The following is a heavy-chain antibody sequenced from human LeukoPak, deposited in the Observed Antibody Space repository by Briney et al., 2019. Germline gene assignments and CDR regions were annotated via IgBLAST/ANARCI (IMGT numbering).Heavy chain of an antibody. D-gene: IGHD3-10*01. CDR2: IYPGDSDT. CDR3: ARRGQYYYGSGSYLPYWYFDL. V-gene: IGHV5-51*01. J-gene: IGHJ2*01. Sequence: GESLKISCKASGYTFTNYWIGWVRQMPGKGLEWMGIIYPGDSDTRYSPSFQGQVTISADKSISTAYLQWSSLKASDTAMYYCARRGQYYYGSGSYLPYWYFDLWGRGTLVTVSS. CDR1: GYTFTNYW.